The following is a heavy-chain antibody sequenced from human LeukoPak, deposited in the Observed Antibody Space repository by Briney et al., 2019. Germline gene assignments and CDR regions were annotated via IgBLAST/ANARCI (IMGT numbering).Heavy chain of an antibody. V-gene: IGHV4-39*01. Sequence: SETLSLTCTVSGGSISSSSYYWGWIRQPPGKGLEWIGSIYYSGSTYYNPSLKSRVTISVDTSKNQFSLKLSSVTAADTAVYYCARRSGGTLDYWGQGTLVTVSS. CDR2: IYYSGST. J-gene: IGHJ4*02. D-gene: IGHD3-16*01. CDR1: GGSISSSSYY. CDR3: ARRSGGTLDY.